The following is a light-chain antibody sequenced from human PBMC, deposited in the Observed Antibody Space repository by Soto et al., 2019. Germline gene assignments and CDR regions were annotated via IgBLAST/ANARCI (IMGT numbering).Light chain of an antibody. CDR1: QSVDTY. V-gene: IGKV3-11*01. J-gene: IGKJ5*01. Sequence: EIVLTQSPATLSFSQGERATLSLRASQSVDTYLAWYQQKPGQAPRLLIYDASNRATDIPARFSGSGSGTDFTLTINNLEPEDFAVYYCQQRSNWQAFGQGTRLEIK. CDR2: DAS. CDR3: QQRSNWQA.